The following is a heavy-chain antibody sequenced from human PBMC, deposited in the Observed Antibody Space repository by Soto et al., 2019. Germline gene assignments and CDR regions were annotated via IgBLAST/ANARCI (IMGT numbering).Heavy chain of an antibody. CDR1: GFSIGSNNW. CDR3: ARQRPTDGRWEFANYYGMDV. J-gene: IGHJ6*02. CDR2: IYYSGTT. V-gene: IGHV4-28*01. Sequence: SETLSLTCAVSGFSIGSNNWWGWIRQPPGKGLEWIGNIYYSGTTQFNPSLRSRATMSVDTSQNHFSLRLRSVTAADTAVYYCARQRPTDGRWEFANYYGMDVWGQGTPVTVSS. D-gene: IGHD1-26*01.